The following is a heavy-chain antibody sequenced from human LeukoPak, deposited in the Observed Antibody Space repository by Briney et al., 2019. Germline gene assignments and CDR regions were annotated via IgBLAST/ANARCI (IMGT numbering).Heavy chain of an antibody. CDR2: IIPILGIA. V-gene: IGHV1-69*04. CDR1: GGTFSSYA. CDR3: ARDLEGYHYGSGNYPQ. Sequence: EASVKVSCKASGGTFSSYAISWVRQAPGQGLEWMGRIIPILGIANYAQKFQGRVTITADKSTSTAYMELSSLRSEDTAVYYCARDLEGYHYGSGNYPQWGQGTLITVSS. J-gene: IGHJ4*02. D-gene: IGHD3-10*01.